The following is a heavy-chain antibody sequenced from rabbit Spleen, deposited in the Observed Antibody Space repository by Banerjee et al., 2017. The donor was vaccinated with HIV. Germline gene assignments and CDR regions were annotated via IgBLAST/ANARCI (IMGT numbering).Heavy chain of an antibody. J-gene: IGHJ4*01. CDR3: ARDLTGVIGWNFGW. V-gene: IGHV1S45*01. CDR2: IVGGSGGYT. Sequence: EQLEESGGGLVQPGGSLKLSCKGSGFDFSSYYMSWVRQAPGKGLEWIGCIVGGSGGYTYYASWAKGRFTISKSSSTTVTLQLNSLTAADTATYFCARDLTGVIGWNFGWWGPGTLVTVS. D-gene: IGHD1-1*01. CDR1: GFDFSSYYM.